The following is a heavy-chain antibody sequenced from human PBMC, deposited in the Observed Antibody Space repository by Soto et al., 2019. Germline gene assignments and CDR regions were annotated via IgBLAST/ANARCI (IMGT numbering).Heavy chain of an antibody. J-gene: IGHJ5*02. CDR2: IWYDGTTT. D-gene: IGHD3-10*01. Sequence: QVQLVESGGGVVQPGRSLTLSCVASGFTLSNYGMHWVRQAPGKGLEWVAVIWYDGTTTYSADSVKGRFSISRDNSKNALFHELSILRAEDTAVYYCARNVGSSGSSSWFDTWGQGTLVTVSS. V-gene: IGHV3-33*01. CDR1: GFTLSNYG. CDR3: ARNVGSSGSSSWFDT.